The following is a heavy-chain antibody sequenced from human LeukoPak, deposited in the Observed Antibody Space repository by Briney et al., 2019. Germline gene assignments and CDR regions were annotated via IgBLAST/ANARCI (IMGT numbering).Heavy chain of an antibody. Sequence: ASVTVSCKASGYTFTKYFMHWVRQAPGQGLEWMGIINPRGGSTGYAQKFQGRITMTTDMSTRTVYMELSSLESEDTAVYYCARRDCVGDCYSNRFDPWGQGTLVTVSS. V-gene: IGHV1-46*01. CDR2: INPRGGST. J-gene: IGHJ5*02. CDR1: GYTFTKYF. D-gene: IGHD2-21*02. CDR3: ARRDCVGDCYSNRFDP.